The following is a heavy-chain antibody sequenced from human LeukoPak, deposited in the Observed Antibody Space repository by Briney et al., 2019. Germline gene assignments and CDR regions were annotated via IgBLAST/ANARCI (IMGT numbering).Heavy chain of an antibody. CDR3: AELGITMIGGV. V-gene: IGHV3-48*04. J-gene: IGHJ6*04. CDR2: ISSSGSTI. Sequence: PGGSLRLSCEASGSTFSSYSMNWVRQAPGKGLEWVSYISSSGSTIYYADSVKGRFTISRDNAKNSLYLQMNSLRAEDTAVYYCAELGITMIGGVWGKGTTVTISS. D-gene: IGHD3-10*02. CDR1: GSTFSSYS.